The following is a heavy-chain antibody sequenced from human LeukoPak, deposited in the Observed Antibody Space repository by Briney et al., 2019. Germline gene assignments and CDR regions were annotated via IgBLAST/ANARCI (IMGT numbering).Heavy chain of an antibody. D-gene: IGHD3-22*01. J-gene: IGHJ4*02. CDR3: ARGGYFDRSGYSPGSFDF. V-gene: IGHV4-38-2*02. CDR1: GYSISSGYN. CDR2: IPHSGST. Sequence: SETLSLTCTVSGYSISSGYNWGWIRQPPGEGLEWIGSIPHSGSTFYNLSLKSRVTISVDTSKNQFSLKLRSVTAADTAVYYCARGGYFDRSGYSPGSFDFWGQGALVTVSS.